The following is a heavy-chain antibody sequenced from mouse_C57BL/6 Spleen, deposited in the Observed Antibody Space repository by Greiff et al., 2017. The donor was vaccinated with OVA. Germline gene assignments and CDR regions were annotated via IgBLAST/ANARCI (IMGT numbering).Heavy chain of an antibody. V-gene: IGHV14-4*01. CDR2: IDPENGDT. CDR3: TTYGSLAY. D-gene: IGHD1-1*01. CDR1: GFNIKDDY. J-gene: IGHJ3*01. Sequence: VQLQQSGAELVRPGASVKLSCTASGFNIKDDYMHWVKQRPEQGLEWIGWIDPENGDTEYASKFQGKATITADTSSNTAYLQLSSLTSEDTAVYYCTTYGSLAYWGQGTLVTVSA.